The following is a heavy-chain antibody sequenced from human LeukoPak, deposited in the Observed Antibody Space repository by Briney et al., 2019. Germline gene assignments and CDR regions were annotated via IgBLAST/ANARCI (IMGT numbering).Heavy chain of an antibody. CDR2: IGTAGDT. Sequence: PGGPLRLSCAASGFTFSSYDMHWVRQATGKGLEWVSAIGTAGDTYYPGSVKGRFTISRENAKNSLYLQMNSLRAGDTAVYYCARDRWGPFSYGMDVWGQGTTVTVSS. CDR3: ARDRWGPFSYGMDV. CDR1: GFTFSSYD. D-gene: IGHD2-21*02. J-gene: IGHJ6*02. V-gene: IGHV3-13*01.